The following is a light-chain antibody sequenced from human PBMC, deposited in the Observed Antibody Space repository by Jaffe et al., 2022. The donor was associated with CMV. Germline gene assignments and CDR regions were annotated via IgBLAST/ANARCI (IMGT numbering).Light chain of an antibody. CDR1: SSNIVRNY. V-gene: IGLV1-51*02. J-gene: IGLJ3*02. Sequence: QSVLTQPPSVSAAPGQKVSISCSGSSSNIVRNYVSWYQQLPGTAPKLLIYENNKRPSGIPDRFSGSKSGTSATLGITGLQSGDEADYYCGTWDNSLSAWVFGGGTKLTVL. CDR2: ENN. CDR3: GTWDNSLSAWV.